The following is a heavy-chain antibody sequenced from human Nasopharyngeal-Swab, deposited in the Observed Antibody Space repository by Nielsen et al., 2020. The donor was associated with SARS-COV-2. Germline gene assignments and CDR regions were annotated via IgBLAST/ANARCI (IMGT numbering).Heavy chain of an antibody. CDR3: ARRVVVVAATEDAFDI. CDR2: IDPSDSYT. V-gene: IGHV5-10-1*01. J-gene: IGHJ3*02. D-gene: IGHD2-15*01. CDR1: GYSFTSYW. Sequence: GESLKISCKGSGYSFTSYWISWVRQMPGKGLEWMGRIDPSDSYTNYSPSFQGHVTISADKSISTAYLQWSSLKASDTAMYYCARRVVVVAATEDAFDIWGQGTMVTVSS.